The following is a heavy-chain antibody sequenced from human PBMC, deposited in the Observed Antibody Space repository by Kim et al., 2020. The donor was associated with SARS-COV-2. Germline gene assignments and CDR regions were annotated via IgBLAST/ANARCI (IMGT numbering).Heavy chain of an antibody. V-gene: IGHV3-15*01. CDR1: GFTFSNAW. CDR2: IKSKTDGGTT. CDR3: TTEKGFDY. Sequence: GGSLRLSCAASGFTFSNAWMSWVRQAPGKGLEWVGHIKSKTDGGTTDYAAPVKGRFTISRDDSKNTLYLQMNSLKTEDTAVYYCTTEKGFDYWGQGTLVTVSS. J-gene: IGHJ4*02.